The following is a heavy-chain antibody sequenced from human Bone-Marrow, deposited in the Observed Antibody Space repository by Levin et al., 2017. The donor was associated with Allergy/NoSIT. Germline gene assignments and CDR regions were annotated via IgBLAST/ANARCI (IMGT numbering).Heavy chain of an antibody. CDR3: ARKGYGGDQGLDY. CDR2: ISYDGSDK. J-gene: IGHJ4*02. Sequence: GESLKISCAVSGFSLTSHTMHWVRQAPGKGLEWVALISYDGSDKYYADSVKGRFTISRDTAKHTLYLEMNSLRSEDTAVYYCARKGYGGDQGLDYWGQGTLVTVSS. V-gene: IGHV3-30*04. CDR1: GFSLTSHT. D-gene: IGHD1-26*01.